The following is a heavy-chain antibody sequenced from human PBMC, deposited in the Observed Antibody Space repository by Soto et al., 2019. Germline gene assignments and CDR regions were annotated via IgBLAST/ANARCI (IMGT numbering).Heavy chain of an antibody. J-gene: IGHJ4*02. CDR3: VRDPYLHTAGRLASPHY. V-gene: IGHV3-33*08. CDR2: IWYDGVNK. CDR1: GFSFRSYA. Sequence: VGSLRLSCAASGFSFRSYAMHWGRQAPGKGLEWVAVIWYDGVNKYYADSVKGRFTISRDNSNNTLYVQMNSLKAEDTAVYYCVRDPYLHTAGRLASPHYWGPGTLVTVSS. D-gene: IGHD1-1*01.